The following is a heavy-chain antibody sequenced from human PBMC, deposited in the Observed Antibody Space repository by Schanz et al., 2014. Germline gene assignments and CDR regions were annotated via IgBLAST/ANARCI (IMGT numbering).Heavy chain of an antibody. Sequence: EVHLLDSGGGLVQPGGSLRLSCAASGFTFTNYAMSWVRQAPGKGLLWVSSISGTGGDDTYYADSVKGRFTISRDNSKNTLYLQMNSLRAEDTAVYYCAKGRFGELSAFDIWGQGTMVTVSS. CDR2: ISGTGGDDT. D-gene: IGHD3-10*01. CDR1: GFTFTNYA. V-gene: IGHV3-23*01. CDR3: AKGRFGELSAFDI. J-gene: IGHJ3*02.